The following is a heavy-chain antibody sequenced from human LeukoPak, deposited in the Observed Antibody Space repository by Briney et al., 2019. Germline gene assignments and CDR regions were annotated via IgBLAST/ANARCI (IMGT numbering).Heavy chain of an antibody. J-gene: IGHJ5*02. CDR1: GFIFSTYW. D-gene: IGHD3-10*01. CDR3: AKGGGSGSRPYNWFDP. Sequence: PGGSLRLSCVASGFIFSTYWVHWVRQAPGKGLEWVAVIRYDGSNKYYADSVKGRFTISRDNSKNTLYLQMDSLRAEDTAVYYCAKGGGSGSRPYNWFDPWGQGTLVTVSS. V-gene: IGHV3-30*02. CDR2: IRYDGSNK.